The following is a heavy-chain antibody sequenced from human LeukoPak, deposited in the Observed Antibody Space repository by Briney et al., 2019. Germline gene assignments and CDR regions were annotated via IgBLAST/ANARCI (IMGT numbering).Heavy chain of an antibody. CDR1: DGSISSGYYY. J-gene: IGHJ5*02. CDR2: IYYSGTT. CDR3: ARQPKSCAPGIFITGKACWFDP. D-gene: IGHD3-10*01. Sequence: IPSETLSLTCSVSDGSISSGYYYWAWIRQPPGKGPEWIGSIYYSGTTYPNPSLKSRVTISVDTSKNQFSLKLSSVTAADTAVYYCARQPKSCAPGIFITGKACWFDPWGQGTLVTVSP. V-gene: IGHV4-39*01.